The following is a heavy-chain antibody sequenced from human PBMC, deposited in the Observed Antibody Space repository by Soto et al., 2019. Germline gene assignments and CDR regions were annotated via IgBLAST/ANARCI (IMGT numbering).Heavy chain of an antibody. CDR2: IYYSGST. J-gene: IGHJ4*02. CDR3: ARVGGLAARTFDY. CDR1: GGSISDFY. D-gene: IGHD6-6*01. V-gene: IGHV4-59*01. Sequence: KPSETLSLTCTVSGGSISDFYWSWIRQPPGKGLEWIGYIYYSGSTNYNPSLKSRVTISVDTSKNQFSLNLRSMSPADTAAYYCARVGGLAARTFDYWGPGTLVTVSS.